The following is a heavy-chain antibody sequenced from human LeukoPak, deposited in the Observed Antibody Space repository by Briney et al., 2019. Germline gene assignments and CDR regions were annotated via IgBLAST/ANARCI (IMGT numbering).Heavy chain of an antibody. J-gene: IGHJ3*02. D-gene: IGHD5-12*01. CDR2: INHSGST. V-gene: IGHV4-34*01. CDR3: ARGGYSGYESDDDAFDI. Sequence: SETLSLTCAVYGGSFSGYYWSWIRQPPGKGLEWIGEINHSGSTNYNPSLKGRVTISVDRSKNQFSLKLSSVTAADTAVYYCARGGYSGYESDDDAFDIWGQGTMVTVSS. CDR1: GGSFSGYY.